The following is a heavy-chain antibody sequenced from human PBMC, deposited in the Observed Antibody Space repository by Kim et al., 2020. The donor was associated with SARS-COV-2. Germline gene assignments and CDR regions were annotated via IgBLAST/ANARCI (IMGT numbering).Heavy chain of an antibody. CDR3: ARDRYSWGFDY. Sequence: IYYVDSVKGRFTISRDNAKNSLYLQVNSLRAEDTAVYYCARDRYSWGFDYWGQGTLVTVSS. CDR2: I. V-gene: IGHV3-48*03. J-gene: IGHJ4*02. D-gene: IGHD3-16*01.